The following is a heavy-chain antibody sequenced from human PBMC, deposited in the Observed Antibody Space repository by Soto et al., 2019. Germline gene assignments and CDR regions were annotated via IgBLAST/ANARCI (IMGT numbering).Heavy chain of an antibody. CDR1: GFTFSCSW. Sequence: GGSLRLSCAASGFTFSCSWMNWVRQAPGKGLEWVAYISADGRETNHVDCVKGRFTISRDNAKNSLFLQMNSLRAEDTAVYYCARTPRLLDSWGQGTLVTVSS. CDR3: ARTPRLLDS. J-gene: IGHJ4*02. D-gene: IGHD6-6*01. V-gene: IGHV3-7*01. CDR2: ISADGRET.